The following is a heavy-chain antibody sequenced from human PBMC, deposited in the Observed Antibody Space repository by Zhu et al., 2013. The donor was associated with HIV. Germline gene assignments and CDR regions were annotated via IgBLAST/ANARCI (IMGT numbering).Heavy chain of an antibody. CDR3: VRGTPVKSFDS. J-gene: IGHJ4*02. Sequence: QVQLVQSGAEVKKPGASVKVSCKASGYIFTGYYMHWVRQAPGEGLEWMGIINPTGGTGYGQAFQGRVSMTRDPSINTVYMELNGLTSDDTAMYYCVRGTPVKSFDSWGQGTLVYVSS. V-gene: IGHV1-46*01. CDR1: GYIFTGYY. CDR2: INPTGGT.